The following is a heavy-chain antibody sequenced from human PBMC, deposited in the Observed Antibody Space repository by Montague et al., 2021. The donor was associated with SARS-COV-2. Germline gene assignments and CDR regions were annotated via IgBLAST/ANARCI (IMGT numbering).Heavy chain of an antibody. CDR1: GDSITNHY. CDR2: MPFTGKT. D-gene: IGHD3-10*01. CDR3: AWDRFDFGAGREGTIDF. J-gene: IGHJ4*01. V-gene: IGHV4-4*07. Sequence: SETLSLTCSVSGDSITNHYWSWIRLPAGKGLEWIGLMPFTGKTNFSPFFSSRLTMSADTSKNQFSLKLTSVTAADTAIYVCAWDRFDFGAGREGTIDFWGQGTLVTVSS.